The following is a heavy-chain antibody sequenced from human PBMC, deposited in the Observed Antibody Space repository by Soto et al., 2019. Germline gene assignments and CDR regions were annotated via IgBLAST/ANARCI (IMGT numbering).Heavy chain of an antibody. CDR1: GFTFSSYG. V-gene: IGHV3-33*01. CDR2: IGYDGSNK. Sequence: HVQLVESGGGVVQPGRSLRLSCAASGFTFSSYGMHWVRQAPGKGLEWVAVIGYDGSNKFYADSVKGRFTISRDNSKNTLYLQMNSLRAEDTAVYYCARSLDPNCDYWGQGTLVTVSS. CDR3: ARSLDPNCDY. J-gene: IGHJ4*02.